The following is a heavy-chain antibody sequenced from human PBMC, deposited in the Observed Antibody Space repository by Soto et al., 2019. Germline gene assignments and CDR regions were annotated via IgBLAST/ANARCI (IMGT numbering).Heavy chain of an antibody. D-gene: IGHD6-19*01. CDR1: GYTFTTYG. Sequence: QVQLVQSGAEVKKPGASVKVSCKASGYTFTTYGISWVRQAPGQGLEWMGWINGYNGNTNYAQKLQGRVTMTTDTTASTAYMELRSLRSDDTAVYYCARDPVAGTYFDYWGQGTLVPVSS. J-gene: IGHJ4*02. CDR3: ARDPVAGTYFDY. CDR2: INGYNGNT. V-gene: IGHV1-18*01.